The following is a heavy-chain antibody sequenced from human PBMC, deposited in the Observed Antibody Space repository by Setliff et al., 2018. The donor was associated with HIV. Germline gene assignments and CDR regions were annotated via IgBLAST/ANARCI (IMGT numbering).Heavy chain of an antibody. J-gene: IGHJ6*03. D-gene: IGHD6-19*01. V-gene: IGHV1-69*10. CDR1: GGTFSSYA. CDR3: ARGAWYTSGWYSSRYMDV. CDR2: IIPLHGIA. Sequence: SVKVSCKASGGTFSSYAITWVRQAPGQGLEWMGGIIPLHGIANYIQKFQGRVTLTRHTSISTAYMELNSLRSEDTAVYYCARGAWYTSGWYSSRYMDVWGKGTTVTVSS.